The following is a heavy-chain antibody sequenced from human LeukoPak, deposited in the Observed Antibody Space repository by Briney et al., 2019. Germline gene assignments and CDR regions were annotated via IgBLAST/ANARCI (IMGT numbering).Heavy chain of an antibody. CDR1: GFIFSHHG. Sequence: GRSLRLSCATSGFIFSHHGMNWVRQAPGKGLEWVSGIRADAVTTYYADSVKGRFIISRDNSKNTVYLQMNSLSAEDAAVYYCVKDDGWVQYANWGQGTLVTVSS. CDR2: IRADAVTT. V-gene: IGHV3-23*01. D-gene: IGHD5-24*01. CDR3: VKDDGWVQYAN. J-gene: IGHJ4*02.